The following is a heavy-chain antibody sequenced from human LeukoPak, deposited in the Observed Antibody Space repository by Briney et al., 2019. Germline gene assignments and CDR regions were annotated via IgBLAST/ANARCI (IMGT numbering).Heavy chain of an antibody. CDR1: GFTFSSSA. Sequence: GGSLRLSCAASGFTFSSSAMTWVRQAPGKGLEWVAVISYDGRNKHYPDSVKGRFTISRDISTDTLWLQMDSLRTEDTAVYYCAKGPLRGTAAAIDYWGQGTLVTVSS. CDR3: AKGPLRGTAAAIDY. D-gene: IGHD2-2*01. CDR2: ISYDGRNK. J-gene: IGHJ4*02. V-gene: IGHV3-30*18.